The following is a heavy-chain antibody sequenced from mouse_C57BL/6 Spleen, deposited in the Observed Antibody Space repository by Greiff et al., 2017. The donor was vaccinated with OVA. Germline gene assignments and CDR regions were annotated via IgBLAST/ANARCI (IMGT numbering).Heavy chain of an antibody. CDR1: GFSLTSYG. CDR3: ARPFYDYDGRPYWYFDV. J-gene: IGHJ1*03. V-gene: IGHV2-2*01. CDR2: IWSGGST. Sequence: VKLQESGPGLVQPSQSLSITCTVSGFSLTSYGVHWVRQSPGKGLEWLGVIWSGGSTDYNAAFISRLGISKDNSKSQVFFKMNRLQADDTAIYYCARPFYDYDGRPYWYFDVWGTGTTVTVSS. D-gene: IGHD2-4*01.